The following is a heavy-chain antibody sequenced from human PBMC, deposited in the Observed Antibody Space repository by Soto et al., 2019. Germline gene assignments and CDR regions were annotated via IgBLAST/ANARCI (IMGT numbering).Heavy chain of an antibody. CDR1: GYSFTTFW. CDR3: VRGGSGWSVYQFDY. V-gene: IGHV5-51*01. CDR2: IYPGDSDT. J-gene: IGHJ4*02. Sequence: LKISCTGSGYSFTTFWIGWVRQMPGKGLEWMGIIYPGDSDTRYSPSFRGHVIISLDKSINTAYLQWNSLQASDTATYYCVRGGSGWSVYQFDYWGQGTLVTVSS. D-gene: IGHD6-19*01.